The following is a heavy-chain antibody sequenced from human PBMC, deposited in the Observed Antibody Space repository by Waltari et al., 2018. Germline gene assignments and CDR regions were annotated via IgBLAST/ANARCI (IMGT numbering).Heavy chain of an antibody. CDR1: GFTGTRTY. Sequence: EGQLVESGGGLVKPGGSLRLSCAASGFTGTRTYMNWVRQAPGKGLEWVSTIYSSATTFYADSVKGRFTISRDNSKNLLFLQMDDLRVNDTAVYYCARGGQIVRPRPLDLWGPGTLVTVSS. V-gene: IGHV3-66*01. CDR3: ARGGQIVRPRPLDL. D-gene: IGHD6-6*01. J-gene: IGHJ3*01. CDR2: IYSSATT.